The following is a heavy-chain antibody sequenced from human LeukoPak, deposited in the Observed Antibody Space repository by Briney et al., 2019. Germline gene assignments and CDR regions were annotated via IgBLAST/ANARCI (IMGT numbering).Heavy chain of an antibody. D-gene: IGHD3-3*01. Sequence: VASVKVSXKASGGTFSSYAISWVRQAPGQGLEWMGGIIPIFGTANYAQKFQGRVTITADESTSTAYMELSSLRSEDTAVYYCARGRLRFKWDDAFDIWGQGTMVTVSS. J-gene: IGHJ3*02. V-gene: IGHV1-69*01. CDR3: ARGRLRFKWDDAFDI. CDR1: GGTFSSYA. CDR2: IIPIFGTA.